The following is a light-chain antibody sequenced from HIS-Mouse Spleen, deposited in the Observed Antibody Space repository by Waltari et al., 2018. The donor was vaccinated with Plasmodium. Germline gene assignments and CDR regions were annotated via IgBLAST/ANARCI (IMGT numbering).Light chain of an antibody. CDR3: QSADSSGTYRV. CDR1: ALPKKY. Sequence: SYELTQPPSVSVSPGQTARITCSGDALPKKYASWYQQKPGQAPGLVIYKDSERPSGIPERFSGSSSGTTVTLTISGVQAEDEADYYCQSADSSGTYRVFGGGTKLTVL. CDR2: KDS. J-gene: IGLJ2*01. V-gene: IGLV3-25*03.